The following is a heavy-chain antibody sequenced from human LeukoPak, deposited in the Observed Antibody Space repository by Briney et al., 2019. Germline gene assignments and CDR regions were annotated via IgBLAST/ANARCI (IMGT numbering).Heavy chain of an antibody. D-gene: IGHD6-13*01. CDR3: AITQYITSFDY. Sequence: PGESLKISCKGSGYSFTSYWIGWVRQMPGKALEWMAIIYPVDSTTRYSPSFQGQVTISVDKSISTAYLQWSALKASDTAIYYCAITQYITSFDYWGQGSWSPSPQ. J-gene: IGHJ4*02. CDR1: GYSFTSYW. CDR2: IYPVDSTT. V-gene: IGHV5-51*01.